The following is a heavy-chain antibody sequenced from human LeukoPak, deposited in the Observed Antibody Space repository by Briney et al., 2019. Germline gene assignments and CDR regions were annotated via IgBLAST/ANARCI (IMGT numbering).Heavy chain of an antibody. V-gene: IGHV1-8*02. CDR3: ARVPPKSSGSYGYYFDY. CDR1: GYTFTGYY. D-gene: IGHD3-10*01. J-gene: IGHJ4*02. CDR2: INPNSGNT. Sequence: ASVKVSCKASGYTFTGYYMHWVRQAPGQGLEWMGWINPNSGNTGYAQKFQGRVTMTRNTSISTAYMELSSLRSEDTAVYYCARVPPKSSGSYGYYFDYWGQGTLVTVSS.